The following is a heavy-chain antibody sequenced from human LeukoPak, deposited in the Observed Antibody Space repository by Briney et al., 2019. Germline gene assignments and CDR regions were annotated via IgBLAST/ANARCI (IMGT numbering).Heavy chain of an antibody. V-gene: IGHV3-33*08. J-gene: IGHJ6*02. CDR3: ASLDGAEISYYYFNLDV. CDR1: GFTFSSYG. CDR2: IWYDGSNK. Sequence: PGGSLRLSCAASGFTFSSYGMHWVRQAPGKGLEWVAVIWYDGSNKYYADSVKGRFTISRDNSKNTLYLQMNSLRAEDTAVYYCASLDGAEISYYYFNLDVWGQGSTVTVSS. D-gene: IGHD3-16*01.